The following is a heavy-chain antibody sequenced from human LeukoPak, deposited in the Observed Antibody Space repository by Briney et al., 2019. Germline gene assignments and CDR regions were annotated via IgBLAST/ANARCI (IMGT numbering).Heavy chain of an antibody. CDR3: AKDTQGMTGGFDY. J-gene: IGHJ4*02. V-gene: IGHV3-9*01. CDR1: GFTFDDYA. Sequence: GRSPRLSCAASGFTFDDYAMHWVRQAPGKGLEWVSGINWNSGTIGYADSVKGRFTISRDNAKNSLYLQVSSLRTEDTALYYCAKDTQGMTGGFDYWGQGTLVTVSS. CDR2: INWNSGTI. D-gene: IGHD4-23*01.